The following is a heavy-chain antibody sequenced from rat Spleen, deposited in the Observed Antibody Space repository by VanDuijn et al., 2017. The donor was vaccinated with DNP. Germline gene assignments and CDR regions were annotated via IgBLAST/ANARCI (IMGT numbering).Heavy chain of an antibody. CDR1: GYTITSGY. V-gene: IGHV3-4*01. D-gene: IGHD1-6*01. Sequence: EIQLQESGPGLVKPSQSLSLTCSVTGYTITSGYDWNWIRKFPGNKMEWIGHISYSGSTGYIPSLSSRISITRDTSKNQFFLQLTSVTTEDTATYYCVTRAPGDYYYGGYFDYWGQGVMVTVSS. CDR2: ISYSGST. J-gene: IGHJ2*01. CDR3: VTRAPGDYYYGGYFDY.